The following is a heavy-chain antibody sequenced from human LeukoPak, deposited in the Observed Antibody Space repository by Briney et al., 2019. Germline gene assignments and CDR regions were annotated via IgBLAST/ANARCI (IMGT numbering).Heavy chain of an antibody. V-gene: IGHV1-2*02. Sequence: GASVKVSCKASGYTFTGYYMHWVRQAPGQGLEWMGWINPNSGGTNYAQSFQGRVTMTRDTSISTAYMELSRLRSDDTAVYYCARDFIAVAVAFDIWGQGTMVTVSS. CDR3: ARDFIAVAVAFDI. CDR2: INPNSGGT. CDR1: GYTFTGYY. J-gene: IGHJ3*02. D-gene: IGHD6-19*01.